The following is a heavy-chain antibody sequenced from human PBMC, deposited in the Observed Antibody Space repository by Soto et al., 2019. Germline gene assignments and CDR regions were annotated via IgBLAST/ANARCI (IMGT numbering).Heavy chain of an antibody. CDR3: AHRVLRTVFGLVTTTAIYFDF. Sequence: QITLNESGPTVVRPTETLTLTCRFSGFSLTTSGVGVGWIRQSPGKAPEWLALIYWDDDKRYSASLKGRLTITKDTSKNQVVLTVSDLDPTDTATYYCAHRVLRTVFGLVTTTAIYFDFWGQGTPVAVSS. CDR2: IYWDDDK. J-gene: IGHJ4*02. D-gene: IGHD3-3*01. V-gene: IGHV2-5*02. CDR1: GFSLTTSGVG.